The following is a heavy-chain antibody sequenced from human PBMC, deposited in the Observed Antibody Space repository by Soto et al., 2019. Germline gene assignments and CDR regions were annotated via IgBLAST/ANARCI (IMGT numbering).Heavy chain of an antibody. CDR3: GRDDYGICPY. V-gene: IGHV1-2*02. CDR2: IDTKNGGT. J-gene: IGHJ4*02. D-gene: IGHD3-10*01. CDR1: GYSISAYY. Sequence: QVQLVQSGTEVKKPGASVKVSCQASGYSISAYYIHWVRQAPGQGLEWMGWIDTKNGGTVSAQKFQGRLTTTRDTSISTVYMNLSGLTSDDTALYYCGRDDYGICPYWGQGSLVTVSS.